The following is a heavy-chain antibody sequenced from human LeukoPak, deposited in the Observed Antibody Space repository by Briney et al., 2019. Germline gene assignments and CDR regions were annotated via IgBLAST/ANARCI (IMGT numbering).Heavy chain of an antibody. D-gene: IGHD6-19*01. V-gene: IGHV4-61*01. CDR1: GGSISSGSHY. Sequence: PSETLSLTCSVSGGSISSGSHYWNWIRQPPGKGLEWIGYISYSGSTNYNPSLQSRVTISVDTSKNQFSLKLSSVTAADTAVYYCGRGGRTVAGTFDNWGQGTLVTVSS. CDR3: GRGGRTVAGTFDN. CDR2: ISYSGST. J-gene: IGHJ4*02.